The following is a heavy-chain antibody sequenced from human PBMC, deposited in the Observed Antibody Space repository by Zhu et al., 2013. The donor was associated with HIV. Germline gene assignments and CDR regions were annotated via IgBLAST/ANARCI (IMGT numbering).Heavy chain of an antibody. CDR2: MNPNSGNT. Sequence: QVQLVQSGAEVKKPGASVKVSCKASGYTFTSYDINWVRQATGQGLEWMGWMNPNSGNTGYAQKFQGRVTMTTDTSTSTAYMELRSLRTDDTAVYYCARARLGFGIDAFDIWGQGTVVTVSS. D-gene: IGHD3-16*01. V-gene: IGHV1-8*02. J-gene: IGHJ3*02. CDR1: GYTFTSYD. CDR3: ARARLGFGIDAFDI.